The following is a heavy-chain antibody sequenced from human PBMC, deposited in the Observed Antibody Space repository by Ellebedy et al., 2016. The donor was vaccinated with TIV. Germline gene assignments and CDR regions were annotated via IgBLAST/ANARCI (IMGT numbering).Heavy chain of an antibody. CDR2: IHYSGST. V-gene: IGHV4-59*01. CDR1: GGSISSYY. J-gene: IGHJ4*02. Sequence: SETLSLTXTVSGGSISSYYWSWVRQTPGKGLEWIGYIHYSGSTKYNPSLKSRVTISRDTSKNQFALNLSSATAADTAVYYCARAFQEMSLDHWGQGTLVTVSS. D-gene: IGHD5-24*01. CDR3: ARAFQEMSLDH.